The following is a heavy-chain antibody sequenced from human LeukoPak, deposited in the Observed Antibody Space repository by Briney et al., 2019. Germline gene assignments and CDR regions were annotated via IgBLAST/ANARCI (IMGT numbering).Heavy chain of an antibody. J-gene: IGHJ6*04. V-gene: IGHV3-11*06. Sequence: GSLRLSCAASGFTFSDYYMSWIRQAPGKGLEWVSYISSSSSYTNYADSAKGRFTISRDNAKNSLYLQMNSLRAEDTAVYYCARDLRVGELYLGYYYGMDVWGKGTTVTVSS. CDR3: ARDLRVGELYLGYYYGMDV. CDR1: GFTFSDYY. D-gene: IGHD3-10*01. CDR2: ISSSSSYT.